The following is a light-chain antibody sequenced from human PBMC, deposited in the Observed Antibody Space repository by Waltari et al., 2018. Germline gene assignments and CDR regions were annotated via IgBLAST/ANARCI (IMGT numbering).Light chain of an antibody. CDR3: SSYAGSYSFTV. V-gene: IGLV2-11*01. CDR2: DVS. CDR1: SSDVVGYNY. J-gene: IGLJ2*01. Sequence: QSALTQPRSVSGSPGQSVTISCTGTSSDVVGYNYVSWHQQHPGKAPNVMIYDVSKRPSGVPDRFSGSKSGNTASLTISGLQAEDEADYYCSSYAGSYSFTVFGGGTKLTVL.